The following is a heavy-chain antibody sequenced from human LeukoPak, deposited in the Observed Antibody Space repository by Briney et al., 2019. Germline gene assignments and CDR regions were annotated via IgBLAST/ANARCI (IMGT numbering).Heavy chain of an antibody. CDR3: ARSMGIVVVTDAFDI. D-gene: IGHD2-21*02. CDR1: GFTFSSYE. V-gene: IGHV3-48*03. Sequence: PGGSLRPSCAASGFTFSSYEMNWVRQAPGKGLEWLSYISSSGGTIHYADSVKGRFTISRDNAKDSLYLQMNSLRAEDTAVYYCARSMGIVVVTDAFDIWGQGKMVTVSS. J-gene: IGHJ3*02. CDR2: ISSSGGTI.